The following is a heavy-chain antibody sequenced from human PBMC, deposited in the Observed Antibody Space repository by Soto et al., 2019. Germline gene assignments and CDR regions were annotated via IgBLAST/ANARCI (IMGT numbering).Heavy chain of an antibody. J-gene: IGHJ5*02. CDR3: GRDLTSNANCIDP. D-gene: IGHD2-2*01. CDR1: GDYIHVGGYY. V-gene: IGHV4-30-4*01. Sequence: SETLSLTCSVSGDYIHVGGYYWTWIRQRPGKGLEWMGYIYYTGKTYYNPSLESRLTMSVDRPKNQFSLRLTSVTAADTAVYFCGRDLTSNANCIDPWGQGTLVTVSS. CDR2: IYYTGKT.